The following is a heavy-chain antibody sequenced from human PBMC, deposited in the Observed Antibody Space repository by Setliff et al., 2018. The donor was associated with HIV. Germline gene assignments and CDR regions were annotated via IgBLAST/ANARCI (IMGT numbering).Heavy chain of an antibody. V-gene: IGHV1-8*02. CDR2: VNPKSGNT. D-gene: IGHD6-25*01. J-gene: IGHJ6*03. CDR1: GYTFTSSD. Sequence: ASVKVSCKASGYTFTSSDIYWVRQATGQGLEWMGWVNPKSGNTGYAQKFQGRVIMTRDTSISTVYMDLRSLRSEDTAVYYCARGAWYTSGWHSSRYMDVWGKGTTVTVSS. CDR3: ARGAWYTSGWHSSRYMDV.